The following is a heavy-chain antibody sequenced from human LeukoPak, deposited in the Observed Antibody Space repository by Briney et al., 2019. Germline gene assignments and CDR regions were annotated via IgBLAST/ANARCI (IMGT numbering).Heavy chain of an antibody. CDR3: ARDQGENYDSSGYYPY. V-gene: IGHV3-11*06. CDR2: ISGSSSPP. Sequence: PGGSLRLSCAASGFTFSDYYMSWIRQAPGKGLEWVSYISGSSSPPNYADSVKGRFTISRDNAKNSLYLQMNSLRAEDTAVYYCARDQGENYDSSGYYPYWGQGTLVTVSS. D-gene: IGHD3-22*01. CDR1: GFTFSDYY. J-gene: IGHJ4*02.